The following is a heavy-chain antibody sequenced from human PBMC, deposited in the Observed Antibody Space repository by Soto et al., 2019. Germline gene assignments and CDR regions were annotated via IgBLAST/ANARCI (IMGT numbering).Heavy chain of an antibody. D-gene: IGHD6-13*01. V-gene: IGHV3-9*01. J-gene: IGHJ5*01. Sequence: GGSLRLSCAASGFTFDDFAMYWVRQAPGKGLEWVSVITWNGGRTAYADSVKGRFTTSRDNAKNSLYLQMDGLRPEDTAFYYCATGGSGHSIAAAGPDNCFDSWGQGTLVTVSS. CDR1: GFTFDDFA. CDR2: ITWNGGRT. CDR3: ATGGSGHSIAAAGPDNCFDS.